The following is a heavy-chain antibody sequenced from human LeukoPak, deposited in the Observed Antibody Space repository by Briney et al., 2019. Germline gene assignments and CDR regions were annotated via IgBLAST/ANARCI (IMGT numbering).Heavy chain of an antibody. J-gene: IGHJ4*02. D-gene: IGHD6-6*01. Sequence: PGGSLRLSCAASGFTFSSYWMSWVRQAPGKGLEWVAVISYGGSNKYYADSVKGRFTISRDNSKNTLYLQMNSLRAEDTAVYYCARDYGQLGNFDYWGQGTLVTVSS. CDR3: ARDYGQLGNFDY. CDR1: GFTFSSYW. CDR2: ISYGGSNK. V-gene: IGHV3-30*03.